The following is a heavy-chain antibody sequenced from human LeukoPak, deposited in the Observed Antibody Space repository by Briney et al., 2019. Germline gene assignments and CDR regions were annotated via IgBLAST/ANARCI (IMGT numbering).Heavy chain of an antibody. D-gene: IGHD6-13*01. Sequence: PSETLSLTCPVSGYSISSGYYWGWIRQPPGKGLEWIGSIYHNGSSYYNPSLKRRVTISVDKSKNQFSLKLSSVTAADTAVYYCARDLIAAAGTECYYWGQGTLVTVSS. CDR3: ARDLIAAAGTECYY. CDR2: IYHNGSS. J-gene: IGHJ4*02. V-gene: IGHV4-38-2*02. CDR1: GYSISSGYY.